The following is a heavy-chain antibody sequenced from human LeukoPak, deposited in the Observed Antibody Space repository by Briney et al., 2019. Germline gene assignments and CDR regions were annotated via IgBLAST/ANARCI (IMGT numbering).Heavy chain of an antibody. CDR1: GYTFTSYF. CDR3: ARAQYCYPHHWSDC. Sequence: GASVTVSFKASGYTFTSYFITWVRQAPGQGLELMGWINLNSGDTTNAHKFQGRVTITRYTSISTAYLELGRLRSDDTDVYYCARAQYCYPHHWSDCWGQGTLVTVSS. V-gene: IGHV1-2*02. CDR2: INLNSGDT. D-gene: IGHD2-21*01. J-gene: IGHJ5*01.